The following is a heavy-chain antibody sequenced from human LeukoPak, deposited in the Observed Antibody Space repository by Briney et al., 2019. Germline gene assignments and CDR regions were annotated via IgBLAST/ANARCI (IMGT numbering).Heavy chain of an antibody. V-gene: IGHV3-11*01. CDR1: GFTFSDYY. CDR2: ISSSGSTI. CDR3: AREGSYFDYNWFDP. J-gene: IGHJ5*02. Sequence: PGGSLRLSCAASGFTFSDYYMSWIRQAPGKGLEWVSYISSSGSTIYYADSVKGRFTISRDNAKNSLYLQMNSLRAEDTGVYYCAREGSYFDYNWFDPWGEGTLVTVSS. D-gene: IGHD3-9*01.